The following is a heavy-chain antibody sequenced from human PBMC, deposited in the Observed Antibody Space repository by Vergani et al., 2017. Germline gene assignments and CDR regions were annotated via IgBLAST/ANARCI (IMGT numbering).Heavy chain of an antibody. J-gene: IGHJ4*02. D-gene: IGHD3-10*01. V-gene: IGHV4-39*07. CDR3: ARGCPERGLDY. CDR2: IYYSGST. Sequence: QLQLQESGPGLVKPSETLSLTCTVSGGSISSSSYYWGWIRQPPGQGLEWIGSIYYSGSTYYNPSLKRRVTISVDTSKNQFSLKLSSVTAADTAVYYCARGCPERGLDYWGQGTLVTVSS. CDR1: GGSISSSSYY.